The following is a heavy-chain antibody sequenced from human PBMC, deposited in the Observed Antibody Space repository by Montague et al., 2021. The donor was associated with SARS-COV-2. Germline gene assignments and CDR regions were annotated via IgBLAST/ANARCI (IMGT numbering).Heavy chain of an antibody. Sequence: SLRLSCAASGFTFSSHAMHWVRQAPGKGLEWAAVISYDGSNKYYAVSVKGRFTISRDNSKNTLYLQMNSLRAEDTAVYYCARDRRYYDSSVYPGAAYNWFDAWGQGTLVTVSS. V-gene: IGHV3-30-3*01. D-gene: IGHD3-22*01. J-gene: IGHJ5*02. CDR3: ARDRRYYDSSVYPGAAYNWFDA. CDR2: ISYDGSNK. CDR1: GFTFSSHA.